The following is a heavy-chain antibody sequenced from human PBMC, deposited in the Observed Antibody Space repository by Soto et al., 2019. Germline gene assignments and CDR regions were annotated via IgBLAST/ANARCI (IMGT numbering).Heavy chain of an antibody. CDR3: AARRTSASGSPIDY. CDR2: VSNDGNTK. CDR1: GFTFSSYA. Sequence: QVQLVESGGDMVQPGRSLRLSCAASGFTFSSYAMHWVRQAPGKGLEWVAVVSNDGNTKFYADSVKGRFTISRDNSKNTLYLQMNTMRAEDTAVYYWAARRTSASGSPIDYWGQGTLVTVSS. D-gene: IGHD2-15*01. V-gene: IGHV3-30-3*01. J-gene: IGHJ4*02.